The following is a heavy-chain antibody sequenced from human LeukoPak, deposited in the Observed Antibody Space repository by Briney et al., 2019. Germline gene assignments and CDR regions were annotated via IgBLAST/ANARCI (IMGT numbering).Heavy chain of an antibody. Sequence: GGSLRLSCAASGFTFSSYSMNWVRQAPGKGLEWVSSISSSSSYIYYADSVKGRFTISRDNAKNSLYLQMNSLRAEDTAVYYCARGRPLRITMIGEQYYMDVWGKGTTVTVTS. D-gene: IGHD3-22*01. V-gene: IGHV3-21*01. J-gene: IGHJ6*03. CDR1: GFTFSSYS. CDR2: ISSSSSYI. CDR3: ARGRPLRITMIGEQYYMDV.